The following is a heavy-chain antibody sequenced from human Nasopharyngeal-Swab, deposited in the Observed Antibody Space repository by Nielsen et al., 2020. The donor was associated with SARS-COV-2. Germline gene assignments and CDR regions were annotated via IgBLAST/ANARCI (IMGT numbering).Heavy chain of an antibody. D-gene: IGHD7-27*01. CDR2: LNGDATTV. CDR1: GFTFSSSW. J-gene: IGHJ4*02. Sequence: GESLKISCAGSGFTFSSSWLHWVRQAPGEGLVWVARLNGDATTVDYADSVKGRFTISRDNAKNTLYLQMHGLRDEDTAIYYCARAGEYRFDYWGQGTLVTVSS. CDR3: ARAGEYRFDY. V-gene: IGHV3-74*01.